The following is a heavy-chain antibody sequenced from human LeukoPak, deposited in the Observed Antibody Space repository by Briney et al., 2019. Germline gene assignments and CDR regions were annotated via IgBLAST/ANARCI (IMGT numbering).Heavy chain of an antibody. CDR3: ASRSRRESPDY. V-gene: IGHV1-2*02. Sequence: ASVKVSCKASGYTFTSYGISWVRQAPGQGLEWMGWINPNSGGTNYAQKFQGRVTMTRDTSISTAYMELSRLRSDDTAVYYCASRSRRESPDYWGQGTLVTVSS. D-gene: IGHD3-10*01. CDR1: GYTFTSYG. J-gene: IGHJ4*02. CDR2: INPNSGGT.